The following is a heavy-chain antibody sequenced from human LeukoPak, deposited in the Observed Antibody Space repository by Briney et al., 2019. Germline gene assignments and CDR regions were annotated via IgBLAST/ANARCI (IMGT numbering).Heavy chain of an antibody. J-gene: IGHJ4*01. V-gene: IGHV1-3*04. Sequence: GASVKVSCKASGYTFTNYAMHWVRQAPGQRLEWMGWITTDNGNTKYSQKFQGRVTITGDTSASTAYMELSSLRSDDTGVYYCATAPWFFDTSNGQFVDYWGQGTQVTVSS. CDR2: ITTDNGNT. CDR3: ATAPWFFDTSNGQFVDY. D-gene: IGHD3/OR15-3a*01. CDR1: GYTFTNYA.